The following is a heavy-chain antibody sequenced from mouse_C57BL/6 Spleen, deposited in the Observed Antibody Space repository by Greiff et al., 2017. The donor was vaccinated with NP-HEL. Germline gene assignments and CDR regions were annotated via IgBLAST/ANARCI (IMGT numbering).Heavy chain of an antibody. V-gene: IGHV1-61*01. J-gene: IGHJ4*01. CDR2: IYPSDSET. CDR3: ARSGSDYGNSPGDY. Sequence: VQLQQPGAELVRPGSSVKLSCKASGYTFTSYWMDWVKQRPGQGLEWIGNIYPSDSETHYNQKFKDKATLTVDKSSSTAYMQLSSLTSEDSAVYYCARSGSDYGNSPGDYWGQGTSVTVSS. CDR1: GYTFTSYW. D-gene: IGHD2-1*01.